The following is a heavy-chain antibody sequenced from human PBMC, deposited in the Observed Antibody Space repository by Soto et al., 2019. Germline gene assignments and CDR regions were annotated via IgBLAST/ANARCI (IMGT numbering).Heavy chain of an antibody. Sequence: QLKLQEYGSGLVKPSQNLSLTCAVSVGSISSGGYSWSWIRQPPGKDLEWIGYIYHSGSTYYNPSLKSRDTISVDRYNNQFSLKLSSVTAADTDVYYCARGVAAVVPYYFDYWGQGTLVTVSS. CDR2: IYHSGST. D-gene: IGHD2-21*01. CDR3: ARGVAAVVPYYFDY. CDR1: VGSISSGGYS. J-gene: IGHJ4*02. V-gene: IGHV4-30-2*01.